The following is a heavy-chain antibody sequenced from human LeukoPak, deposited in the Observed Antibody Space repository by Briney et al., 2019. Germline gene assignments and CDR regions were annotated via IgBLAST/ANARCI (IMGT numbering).Heavy chain of an antibody. CDR2: INHSGST. CDR3: ARSSDSSGDYYYYGMDV. CDR1: GGSFSGYY. J-gene: IGHJ6*02. Sequence: SETLSLTCAVYGGSFSGYYWSWIRQPPGKGLEWIGEINHSGSTNYNPSLKSRVTISVDTSKNQFSLKLSSVTAADTAVYYCARSSDSSGDYYYYGMDVWGQGTTVTVSS. V-gene: IGHV4-34*01. D-gene: IGHD3-22*01.